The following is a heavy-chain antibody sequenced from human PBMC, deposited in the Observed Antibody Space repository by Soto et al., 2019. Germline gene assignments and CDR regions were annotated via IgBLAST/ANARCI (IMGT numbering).Heavy chain of an antibody. CDR2: ISWNSGSI. D-gene: IGHD6-19*01. CDR3: AKDMSQWLALGTPTIDY. V-gene: IGHV3-9*01. Sequence: EVQLVESGGGLVQPGRSLRLSCAASGFTFDDYAMHWVRQAPGKGLEWVSGISWNSGSIGYADSVKGRFTISRDNAKNSLYLQMNSLRAEDTALYYCAKDMSQWLALGTPTIDYWGQGTLVTVSS. CDR1: GFTFDDYA. J-gene: IGHJ4*02.